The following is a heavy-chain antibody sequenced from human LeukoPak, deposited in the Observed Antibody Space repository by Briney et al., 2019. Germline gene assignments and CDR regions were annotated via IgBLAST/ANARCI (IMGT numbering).Heavy chain of an antibody. Sequence: ASVKVSSKASGYTFTGYYMHWVRQAPGQGLEWMGRINPNSGGTNYAQKFQGRVTMTRDTSISTAYMELSRLRSDDTAVYYCARAPPGASPLFDYWGQGTLVTVSS. V-gene: IGHV1-2*06. D-gene: IGHD3-10*01. J-gene: IGHJ4*02. CDR1: GYTFTGYY. CDR3: ARAPPGASPLFDY. CDR2: INPNSGGT.